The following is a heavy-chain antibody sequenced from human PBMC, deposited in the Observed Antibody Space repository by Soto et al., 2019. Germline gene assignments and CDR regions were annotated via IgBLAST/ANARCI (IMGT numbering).Heavy chain of an antibody. CDR2: ISSNSAYI. Sequence: PGGSLRLSCAASGFTFRSFTMNWVRQAPGKGLEWVSTISSNSAYIYYTDALRGRFTISRGNAKNSLHLQMNSLRADDTALYYCVSWVSAHFDYWGQGTVVTVSS. D-gene: IGHD3-16*01. CDR1: GFTFRSFT. V-gene: IGHV3-21*04. CDR3: VSWVSAHFDY. J-gene: IGHJ4*02.